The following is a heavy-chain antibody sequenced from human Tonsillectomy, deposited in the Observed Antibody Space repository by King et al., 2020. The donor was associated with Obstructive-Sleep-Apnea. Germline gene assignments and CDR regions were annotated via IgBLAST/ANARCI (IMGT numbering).Heavy chain of an antibody. D-gene: IGHD4-11*01. Sequence: VQLVESGGGVVQPGRSLRLSCAASGFTFSSYGMHWVRQAPGKGLEWVAVIWYDGSNKYYADSVKVRFTISRDNSKNTLYLQMNSLRAEDTAVYYCARHERLFDYWGQGTLVTVSS. V-gene: IGHV3-33*01. CDR1: GFTFSSYG. CDR2: IWYDGSNK. CDR3: ARHERLFDY. J-gene: IGHJ4*02.